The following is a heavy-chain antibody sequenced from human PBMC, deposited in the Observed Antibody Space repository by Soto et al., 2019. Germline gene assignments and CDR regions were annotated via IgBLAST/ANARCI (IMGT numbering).Heavy chain of an antibody. CDR2: IWYDGNNK. D-gene: IGHD2-21*01. V-gene: IGHV3-33*01. CDR3: ARGLHSLFDY. Sequence: GGSMRLSCAASGVTFRSYGMHWVRQAPGKGLEWVAVIWYDGNNKYYADSVKGRFTISRDNSNNTLYVQMTSLRAEDTAVYYCARGLHSLFDYRGQGTLVTVSS. CDR1: GVTFRSYG. J-gene: IGHJ4*02.